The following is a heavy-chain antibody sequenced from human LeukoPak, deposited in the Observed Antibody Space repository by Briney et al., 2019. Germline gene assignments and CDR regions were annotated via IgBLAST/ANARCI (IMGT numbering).Heavy chain of an antibody. CDR1: GFSLSTTGAG. CDR3: ARRREMATLVYAFDI. J-gene: IGHJ3*02. V-gene: IGHV2-5*01. D-gene: IGHD5-24*01. CDR2: IYWNDDK. Sequence: SGPTLVNPTQTLTLTCTFSGFSLSTTGAGVGWIRQPPGKALEWLALIYWNDDKRYSPSLKSRLTITKDTSKNQVVLTMTNMDPVDTATYYCARRREMATLVYAFDIWGQGTMVTVSS.